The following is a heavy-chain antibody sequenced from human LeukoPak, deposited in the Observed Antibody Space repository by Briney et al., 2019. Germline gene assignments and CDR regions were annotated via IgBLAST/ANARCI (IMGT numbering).Heavy chain of an antibody. J-gene: IGHJ4*02. CDR3: AKESTDRYCGGDCYYGD. CDR2: ISESGTGT. CDR1: GFTFSSYA. V-gene: IGHV3-23*01. Sequence: GGSLRLSCAASGFTFSSYAMSWVRQAPGKGLEWVSTISESGTGTYYADSVRGRFTISRDNSRNTLYLQMNSLRADDTAVYYCAKESTDRYCGGDCYYGDWGQGTLVTVSS. D-gene: IGHD2-21*02.